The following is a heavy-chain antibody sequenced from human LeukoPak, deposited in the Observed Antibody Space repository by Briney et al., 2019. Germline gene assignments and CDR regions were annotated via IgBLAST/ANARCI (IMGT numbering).Heavy chain of an antibody. J-gene: IGHJ4*02. CDR1: GGSISSYY. D-gene: IGHD3-22*01. Sequence: KTSETLSLTCTVSGGSISSYYWSWIRQPPGKGLEWIGYIYYSGSTNYNPSLKSRVTISVDTSKNQFSLKLSSVTAADTAVYYCARGMPSATGDYYDSSGDFDYWGQGTLVTVSS. V-gene: IGHV4-59*01. CDR3: ARGMPSATGDYYDSSGDFDY. CDR2: IYYSGST.